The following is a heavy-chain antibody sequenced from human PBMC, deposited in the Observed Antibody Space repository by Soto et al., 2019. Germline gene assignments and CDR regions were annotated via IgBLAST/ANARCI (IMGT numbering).Heavy chain of an antibody. Sequence: XETLSLTCTVSGGSISSYYWSWIRQPPGKGLEWIGQISHSGNTSYNPSLTSRVTISVDKSKSHFSLKLTSVTAADTAVYYCAARHFWSRPWTDRRLDYWGQGTLVTVSS. CDR3: AARHFWSRPWTDRRLDY. V-gene: IGHV4-59*12. J-gene: IGHJ4*02. D-gene: IGHD3-3*02. CDR1: GGSISSYY. CDR2: ISHSGNT.